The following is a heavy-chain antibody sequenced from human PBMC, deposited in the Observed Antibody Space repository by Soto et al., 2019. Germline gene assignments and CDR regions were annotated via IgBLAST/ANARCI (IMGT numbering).Heavy chain of an antibody. CDR1: GGSISSGGYY. J-gene: IGHJ4*02. Sequence: SETLSLTCTVSGGSISSGGYYWSWIRQHPGKGLEWIGYIYYSGSTYYNPSLKSRVTISVDTSKNQFSLKLSSVTAADTAVYYCARALPGYYLETGPYYFDYWGQGTLVTVSS. V-gene: IGHV4-31*03. CDR3: ARALPGYYLETGPYYFDY. CDR2: IYYSGST. D-gene: IGHD3-9*01.